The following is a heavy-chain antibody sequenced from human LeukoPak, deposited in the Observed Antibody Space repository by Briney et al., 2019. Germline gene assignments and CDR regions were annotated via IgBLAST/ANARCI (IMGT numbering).Heavy chain of an antibody. CDR1: GYTFTRYY. J-gene: IGHJ4*02. CDR2: INPNNGGT. Sequence: ASVKVSCKASGYTFTRYYMHWVRQAPGQGLEWMGWINPNNGGTNYAQKFQGRVTMTRDTSISTAYMELSRLRSDDTAVYYCARAGDYVWGSYRYFPFDYWGQGTLVTVSS. CDR3: ARAGDYVWGSYRYFPFDY. V-gene: IGHV1-2*02. D-gene: IGHD3-16*02.